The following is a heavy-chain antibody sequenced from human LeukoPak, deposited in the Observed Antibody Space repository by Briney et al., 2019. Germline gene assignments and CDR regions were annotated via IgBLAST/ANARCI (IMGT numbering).Heavy chain of an antibody. CDR1: GFTFSDYY. V-gene: IGHV3-15*01. D-gene: IGHD6-19*01. CDR2: IKSKTDGGTT. Sequence: GGSLRLSCAASGFTFSDYYMSWIRQAPGKGLEWVGRIKSKTDGGTTDYAAPVKGRFTISRDDSKNTLYLQMNSLKTEDTAVYYCTPQAPTIAVAGPTSDYWGQGTLVTVSS. CDR3: TPQAPTIAVAGPTSDY. J-gene: IGHJ4*02.